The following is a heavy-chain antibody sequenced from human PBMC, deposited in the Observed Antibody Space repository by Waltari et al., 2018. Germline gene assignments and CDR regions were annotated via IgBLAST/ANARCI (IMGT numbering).Heavy chain of an antibody. CDR3: AREVDRGDGFTW. J-gene: IGHJ4*02. CDR1: AFTFTTAW. CDR2: IKKKIDGGTT. Sequence: QLVESGGGLVKTGGSLRLSCAGSAFTFTTAWMSGVRQAPGKGLEWVGRIKKKIDGGTTDYAAPVDGRFTISRDDSKNTLFLQMNSLRGEDTGVYYCAREVDRGDGFTWWGQGTRVTVSP. D-gene: IGHD3-10*01. V-gene: IGHV3-15*01.